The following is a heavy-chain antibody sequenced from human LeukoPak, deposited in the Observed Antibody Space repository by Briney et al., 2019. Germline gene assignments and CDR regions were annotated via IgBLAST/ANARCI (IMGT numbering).Heavy chain of an antibody. CDR2: IDHSGST. J-gene: IGHJ4*02. CDR3: ARINSYYYDSSGYSDY. CDR1: GVSISSSNSY. D-gene: IGHD3-22*01. V-gene: IGHV4-39*07. Sequence: SETLSLTCTVSGVSISSSNSYWGWIRQPPGKGLEWTGSIDHSGSTYYNPSLKSRVTISVDTSKNQFSLKLSSVTAADTAVYYCARINSYYYDSSGYSDYWGQGTLVTVSS.